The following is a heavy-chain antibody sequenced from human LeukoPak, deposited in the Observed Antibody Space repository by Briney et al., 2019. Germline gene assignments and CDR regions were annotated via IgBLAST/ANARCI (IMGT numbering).Heavy chain of an antibody. Sequence: ASVKVSCKASGYTFTSYYMHWVRQAPGQGLEWMGIINPSGGSTSYAQKFQGRVTMTRDMSTSTVYMELSSLRSEDTAVYYCAAWGGSGWYYFDYWGQGTLVTVSS. CDR2: INPSGGST. V-gene: IGHV1-46*01. CDR1: GYTFTSYY. CDR3: AAWGGSGWYYFDY. D-gene: IGHD6-19*01. J-gene: IGHJ4*02.